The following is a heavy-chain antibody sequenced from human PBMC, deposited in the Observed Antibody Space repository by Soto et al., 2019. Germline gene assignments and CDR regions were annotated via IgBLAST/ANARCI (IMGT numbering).Heavy chain of an antibody. J-gene: IGHJ5*02. CDR3: ARQEVGDVNWFDP. CDR1: GGSISTSGHY. V-gene: IGHV4-31*03. Sequence: SETLSLTCIVSGGSISTSGHYWSWIRQHPGKGLEWIGYIYYSGSTYYNPSLKSRVTISVDTSKNQFSLKLSSVTAADTAVYYCARQEVGDVNWFDPWGQGTLVTVSS. D-gene: IGHD1-26*01. CDR2: IYYSGST.